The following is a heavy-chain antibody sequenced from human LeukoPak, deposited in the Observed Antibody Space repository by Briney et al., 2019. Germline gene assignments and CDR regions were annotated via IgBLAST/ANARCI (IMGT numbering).Heavy chain of an antibody. CDR2: ITSISSST. CDR3: ARDFGDYGGYYYMDL. CDR1: EFTFSRFE. V-gene: IGHV3-48*03. Sequence: GGSLRLSCTASEFTFSRFEMSWVRQAPGKGLEWVSYITSISSSTYYADFVKGRFTVSRDNAKNSLYLQMKSLTAEDTAIYYCARDFGDYGGYYYMDLWGKGTTVTVSS. D-gene: IGHD4-23*01. J-gene: IGHJ6*03.